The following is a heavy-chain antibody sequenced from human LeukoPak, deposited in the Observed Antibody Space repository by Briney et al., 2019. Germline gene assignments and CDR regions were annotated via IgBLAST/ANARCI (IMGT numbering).Heavy chain of an antibody. D-gene: IGHD3-10*01. CDR3: ARDLYSGSGSFLFDP. J-gene: IGHJ5*02. Sequence: SETLSLTCTVSGGSISSYYWSWIRQPPARGLDFIGYIYSSGSTNYNPSLKSRVTITVDTSKNQFSLKLRSVTAADPAVYYCARDLYSGSGSFLFDPWGQGTLVTVSS. CDR2: IYSSGST. CDR1: GGSISSYY. V-gene: IGHV4-59*01.